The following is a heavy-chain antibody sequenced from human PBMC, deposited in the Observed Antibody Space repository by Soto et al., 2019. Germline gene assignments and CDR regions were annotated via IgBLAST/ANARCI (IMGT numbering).Heavy chain of an antibody. CDR1: GGSISQYY. V-gene: IGHV4-59*01. Sequence: QVQLQESGPGLVKPSETLSLTCTVSGGSISQYYWNWIRQPPGKRLEYIGYAYYRGSTNYNPSLEGRVTKSLDKVQNELPLRLKFVTAGDTAVYFCARAYSTSRIGLRPWGQGT. CDR3: ARAYSTSRIGLRP. CDR2: AYYRGST. J-gene: IGHJ5*02. D-gene: IGHD6-6*01.